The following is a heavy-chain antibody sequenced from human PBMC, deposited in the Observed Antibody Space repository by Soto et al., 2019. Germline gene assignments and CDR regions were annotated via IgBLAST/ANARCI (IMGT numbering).Heavy chain of an antibody. D-gene: IGHD3-9*01. Sequence: VASVKVSCKASGGTFSSYAISWVRQAPGQGLEWMGGIIPIFGTANYAQKFQGRVTITADESTSTAYMELSSLRSEDTAVYYCARSGFDWFPLYYYYYGMDVWGQGTTVTSP. J-gene: IGHJ6*02. CDR1: GGTFSSYA. CDR2: IIPIFGTA. V-gene: IGHV1-69*13. CDR3: ARSGFDWFPLYYYYYGMDV.